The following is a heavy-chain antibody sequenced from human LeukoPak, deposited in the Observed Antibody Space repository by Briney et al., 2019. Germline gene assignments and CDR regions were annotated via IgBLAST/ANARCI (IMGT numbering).Heavy chain of an antibody. J-gene: IGHJ5*02. D-gene: IGHD3-22*01. CDR1: GGSISSGDYY. V-gene: IGHV4-30-4*01. Sequence: PSQTLSLTCTVSGGSISSGDYYWSWLRQPPGKGLEWIAYMYYSGSTYYNPSLKSRVTMSADTSKNQLSLKLSSVTATDTAVYYCARPYYYDSRIDPWGQGILVTVSS. CDR3: ARPYYYDSRIDP. CDR2: MYYSGST.